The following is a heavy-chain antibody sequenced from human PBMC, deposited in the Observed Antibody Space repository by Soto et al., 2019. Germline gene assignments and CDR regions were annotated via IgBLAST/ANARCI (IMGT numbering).Heavy chain of an antibody. V-gene: IGHV5-51*01. D-gene: IGHD3-22*01. J-gene: IGHJ6*02. CDR3: ARGVKHYYYGMDV. CDR2: IYPGDSDT. Sequence: TSYWIGWVRQMPGKGLEWMGIIYPGDSDTRYSPSFQGQVTISADKSISTAYLQWNSLKASDTAMYYCARGVKHYYYGMDVWGQGTTVTVSS. CDR1: TSYW.